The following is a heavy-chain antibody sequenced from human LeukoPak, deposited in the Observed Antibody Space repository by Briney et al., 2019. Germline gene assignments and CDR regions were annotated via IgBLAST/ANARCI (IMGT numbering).Heavy chain of an antibody. CDR1: GFTFSSYG. V-gene: IGHV3-33*01. D-gene: IGHD2-8*01. Sequence: GGSLRLSCAASGFTFSSYGMHWVRQAPGKGLEWVAVIWYDGSNKYYADSVKGRFTISRDNSKNTLYLQMNCLRAEDTAVYYCARDLYASFPGGDYWGQGTLVTVSS. CDR2: IWYDGSNK. CDR3: ARDLYASFPGGDY. J-gene: IGHJ4*02.